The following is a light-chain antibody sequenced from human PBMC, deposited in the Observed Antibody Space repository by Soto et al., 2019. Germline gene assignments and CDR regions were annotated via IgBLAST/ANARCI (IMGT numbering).Light chain of an antibody. CDR3: QQRSNWPPS. Sequence: EIVLTQSPATLSLSPGERATLSCRASQSVSSSLAWHQQKPGQAPRLLIYDASNRATGIPARFSGSGSGTDFTLTISSLETEDFAVYYCQQRSNWPPSFGPGTKVDIK. CDR2: DAS. V-gene: IGKV3-11*01. J-gene: IGKJ3*01. CDR1: QSVSSS.